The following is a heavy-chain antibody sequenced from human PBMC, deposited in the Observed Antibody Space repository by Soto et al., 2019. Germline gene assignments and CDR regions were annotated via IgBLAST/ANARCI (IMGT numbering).Heavy chain of an antibody. J-gene: IGHJ3*02. D-gene: IGHD6-13*01. CDR3: ARDRRYSSSWYVPSDAFDI. V-gene: IGHV6-1*01. Sequence: SQTLSLTCAISGDSVSSNSAAWTWIRQSPSRGLEWLGRTYYRSKWYNDYAVSVKSRITINPDTSKNQFSLQLNSVNPKDTAVYYCARDRRYSSSWYVPSDAFDIWGQGTMVTVSS. CDR2: TYYRSKWYN. CDR1: GDSVSSNSAA.